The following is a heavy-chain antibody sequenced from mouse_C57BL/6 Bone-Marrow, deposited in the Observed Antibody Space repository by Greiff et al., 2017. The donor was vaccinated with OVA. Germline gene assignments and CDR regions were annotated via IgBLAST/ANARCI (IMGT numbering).Heavy chain of an antibody. CDR1: GFTFSDYG. CDR3: ARFGSNSAWFAY. Sequence: EVHLVESGGGLVKPGGSLKLSCAASGFTFSDYGMHWVRQAPEKGLEWVAYISSGSSTIYYADTVKGRFTISRDNAKNTLFLQMTSLRSEDTAMYYCARFGSNSAWFAYWGQGTLVTVSA. V-gene: IGHV5-17*01. D-gene: IGHD1-1*01. J-gene: IGHJ3*01. CDR2: ISSGSSTI.